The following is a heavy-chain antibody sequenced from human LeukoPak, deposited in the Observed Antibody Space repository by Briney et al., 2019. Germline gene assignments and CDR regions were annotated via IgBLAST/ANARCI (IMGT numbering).Heavy chain of an antibody. CDR3: AKGPHYSSSWYPNLDY. J-gene: IGHJ4*02. V-gene: IGHV3-23*01. CDR1: GFTFSSYA. D-gene: IGHD6-13*01. CDR2: ISGSGGST. Sequence: GGSLRLSCAASGFTFSSYAMSWVRQAPGKGLEWVSAISGSGGSTYYADSVKGRFTISRDNSKNTLYLQMNSLRAEDTALYYCAKGPHYSSSWYPNLDYWGQGTLVTVSS.